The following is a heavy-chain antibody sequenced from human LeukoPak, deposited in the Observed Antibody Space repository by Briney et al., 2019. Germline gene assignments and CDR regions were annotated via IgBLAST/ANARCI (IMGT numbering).Heavy chain of an antibody. V-gene: IGHV4-31*03. CDR3: ARFGPSRDGYNYADY. Sequence: SETLSLTCTVSGGSISSGGYYWSWIRQHPGKGLEWIGYIYCSGSTYYNPSLKSRVTISVDTSKNQFSLKVSSVTAADTAVYYCARFGPSRDGYNYADYWGQGTLVTVSS. D-gene: IGHD5-24*01. CDR1: GGSISSGGYY. J-gene: IGHJ4*02. CDR2: IYCSGST.